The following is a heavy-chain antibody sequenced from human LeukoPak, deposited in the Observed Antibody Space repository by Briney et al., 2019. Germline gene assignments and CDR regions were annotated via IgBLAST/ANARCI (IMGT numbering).Heavy chain of an antibody. CDR3: ARERQGDYEY. CDR1: GFTFSSYS. J-gene: IGHJ4*02. D-gene: IGHD3-16*01. Sequence: GGSLRLSCAASGFTFSSYSMHWVRQAPGKGPESVSAISSDGSRTYYANSVKGRFTISRDNSKNTLYLHMGSLRPEDMAVYYCARERQGDYEYWVQGTLVTVSS. V-gene: IGHV3-64*01. CDR2: ISSDGSRT.